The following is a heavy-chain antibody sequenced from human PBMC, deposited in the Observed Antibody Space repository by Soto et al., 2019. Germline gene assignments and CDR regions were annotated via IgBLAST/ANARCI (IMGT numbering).Heavy chain of an antibody. CDR3: TRVNTNYHYSMDV. CDR2: SRNKAKSYTT. Sequence: GGSLRLSCAASGFTFSDHYLDWVRQAPGKGLEWVGRSRNKAKSYTTDHAASVKGRFSISRDDSKNSVYLQMDNLKAEDTAVYHCTRVNTNYHYSMDVWGQGTTVTV. V-gene: IGHV3-72*01. CDR1: GFTFSDHY. J-gene: IGHJ6*02.